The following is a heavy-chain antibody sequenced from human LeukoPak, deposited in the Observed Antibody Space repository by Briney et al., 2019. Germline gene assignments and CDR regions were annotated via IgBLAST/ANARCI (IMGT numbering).Heavy chain of an antibody. CDR2: INHSGST. D-gene: IGHD2-15*01. V-gene: IGHV4-34*01. J-gene: IGHJ5*02. CDR3: ASARVVAAKVPNGFDL. Sequence: SETLSLTCAVYGGSFSGYYLSWIRQPPGKGLEWIGEINHSGSTNYNPSLRSRVTISVDTSKKQFSLKLSSVTAADEAVDYCASARVVAAKVPNGFDLWGQGTLVTVSS. CDR1: GGSFSGYY.